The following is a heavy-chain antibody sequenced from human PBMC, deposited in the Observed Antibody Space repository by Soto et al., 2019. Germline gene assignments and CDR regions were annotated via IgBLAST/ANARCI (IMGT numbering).Heavy chain of an antibody. CDR2: IRSKANSYAT. CDR1: GFTFSGSA. Sequence: GGSLRLSCAASGFTFSGSAMHWVRQASGRVLEWVGRIRSKANSYATAYAASVKGRFTISRDDSKNTAYLQMNSLKTEDTAVYYCTRRSPTVTTDYYFDYWGQGTLVTVSS. V-gene: IGHV3-73*01. D-gene: IGHD4-4*01. J-gene: IGHJ4*02. CDR3: TRRSPTVTTDYYFDY.